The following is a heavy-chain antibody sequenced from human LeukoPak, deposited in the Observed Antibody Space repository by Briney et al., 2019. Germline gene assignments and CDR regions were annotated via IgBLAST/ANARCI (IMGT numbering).Heavy chain of an antibody. J-gene: IGHJ4*02. CDR2: ISYDGSNK. D-gene: IGHD3-22*01. CDR1: GFTFSSYG. Sequence: PGGSLRLSCAASGFTFSSYGMHWVRQAPGKGLEWVAVISYDGSNKYYADSVKGRFTISRDNSKNTLYLQMNSLRAEDMAVYYCAKDLRYYYDSSGYPDYWGQGTLVTVSS. CDR3: AKDLRYYYDSSGYPDY. V-gene: IGHV3-30*18.